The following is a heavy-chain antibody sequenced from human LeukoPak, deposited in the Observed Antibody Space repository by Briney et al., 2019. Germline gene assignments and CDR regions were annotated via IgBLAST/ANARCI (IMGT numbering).Heavy chain of an antibody. CDR3: ASDPRPYFYDRSVPFVVY. V-gene: IGHV3-9*01. CDR1: GFTFDDYA. D-gene: IGHD3-22*01. CDR2: ISWNSGSI. J-gene: IGHJ4*02. Sequence: PGRSLRLSCAASGFTFDDYAMHWVRQAPGKGLEWVSGISWNSGSIGYADSVKGRFTISRDNAKNSLYLQMNSLRAEDTALYYCASDPRPYFYDRSVPFVVYWGQGPRVSVPS.